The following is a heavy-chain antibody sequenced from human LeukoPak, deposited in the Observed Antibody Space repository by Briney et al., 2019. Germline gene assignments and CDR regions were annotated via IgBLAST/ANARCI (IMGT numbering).Heavy chain of an antibody. J-gene: IGHJ6*02. D-gene: IGHD2-2*01. V-gene: IGHV4-30-4*01. CDR2: IYYSGST. CDR3: ARAVSCSSTSCYTYYYYGMDV. Sequence: PSETLSLTCTVSGGSISSGDYCWSWIRQPPGKGLEWIGYIYYSGSTYYNPSLKSRVTISVDTSKNQFSLKLSSVTAADTAVYYCARAVSCSSTSCYTYYYYGMDVWGQGTTVTVSS. CDR1: GGSISSGDYC.